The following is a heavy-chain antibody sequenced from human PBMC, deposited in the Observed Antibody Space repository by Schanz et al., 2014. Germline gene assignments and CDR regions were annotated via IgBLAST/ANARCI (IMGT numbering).Heavy chain of an antibody. CDR2: IYYNGTNK. Sequence: QVQLVESWGGVVQPGRSLRLSCAASGFNFSNYDIHWVRQAPGKGLEWVALIYYNGTNKYYADSVKGRFTISRDNSQNTLYLQMNSLRVEDTAVYYCAMGGYQLHHWGQGTLVTVSS. CDR1: GFNFSNYD. D-gene: IGHD1-7*01. J-gene: IGHJ4*02. CDR3: AMGGYQLHH. V-gene: IGHV3-33*08.